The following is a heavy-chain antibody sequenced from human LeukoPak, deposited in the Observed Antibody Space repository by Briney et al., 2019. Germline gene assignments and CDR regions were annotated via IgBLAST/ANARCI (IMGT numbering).Heavy chain of an antibody. D-gene: IGHD5-18*01. Sequence: PSETLSLTCTVSGGSVSNYCWSWIRQPPGRRPEWIGYIYYSGSTNYNPSLKSRVTISVDTSKNQFSLKLSSVTAADTAVYYCARSGSYGYYWFDPWGQGTLVTVSS. CDR2: IYYSGST. CDR3: ARSGSYGYYWFDP. J-gene: IGHJ5*02. CDR1: GGSVSNYC. V-gene: IGHV4-59*02.